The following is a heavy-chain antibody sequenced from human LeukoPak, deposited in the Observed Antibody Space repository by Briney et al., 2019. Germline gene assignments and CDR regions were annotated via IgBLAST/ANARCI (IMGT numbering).Heavy chain of an antibody. CDR1: GFVSGVYN. CDR2: ISSSSTVT. V-gene: IGHV3-48*01. D-gene: IGHD3-9*01. J-gene: IGHJ5*01. CDR3: ATDLRYYDASGPVNFAS. Sequence: GESLKISRAASGFVSGVYNMNWVRQAPGKGLKWVSYISSSSTVTYYADSVKGRFTISRDNARNSLYLQMNRLRVEDTGVYYCATDLRYYDASGPVNFASWGQGTLVTVSS.